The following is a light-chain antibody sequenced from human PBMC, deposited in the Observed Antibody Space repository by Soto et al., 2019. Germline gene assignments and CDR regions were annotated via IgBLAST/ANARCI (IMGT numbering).Light chain of an antibody. CDR2: DAF. CDR1: QSVSSY. Sequence: EIVLTQSPATLSLSPGERATLSCRASQSVSSYLAWYQQKPGQAPRLLIYDAFNRATGIPARFSGSGSGTDFTLTISSLEPEDFAIYYCQQRSNWPWTFGQGTKVELK. CDR3: QQRSNWPWT. V-gene: IGKV3-11*01. J-gene: IGKJ1*01.